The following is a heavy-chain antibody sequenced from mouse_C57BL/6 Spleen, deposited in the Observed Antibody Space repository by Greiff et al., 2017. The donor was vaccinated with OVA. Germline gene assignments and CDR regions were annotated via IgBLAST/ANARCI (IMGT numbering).Heavy chain of an antibody. J-gene: IGHJ4*01. CDR3: AREWISYDGYPRAMDY. CDR2: IYPGDGDT. CDR1: GYAFSSYW. Sequence: QVHVKQSGAELVKPGASVKISCKASGYAFSSYWMNWVKQRPGKGLEWIGQIYPGDGDTNYNGKFKGKATLTADKSSSTAYMQLSSLTSEDSAVYFCAREWISYDGYPRAMDYWGQGTSVTVSS. D-gene: IGHD2-3*01. V-gene: IGHV1-80*01.